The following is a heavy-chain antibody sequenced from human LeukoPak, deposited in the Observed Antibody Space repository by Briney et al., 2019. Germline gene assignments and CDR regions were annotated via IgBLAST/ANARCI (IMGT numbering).Heavy chain of an antibody. V-gene: IGHV1-2*02. J-gene: IGHJ4*02. CDR2: INPNSGGT. Sequence: ASVKVSCKASGYTFTGYYMHWVRQAPGQGLEWMGWINPNSGGTSYAQKFQGRVTMTWDTSISTAYMELSRLRSDDAAVYYCARDYYFDYWGQGTLVTVSS. CDR3: ARDYYFDY. CDR1: GYTFTGYY.